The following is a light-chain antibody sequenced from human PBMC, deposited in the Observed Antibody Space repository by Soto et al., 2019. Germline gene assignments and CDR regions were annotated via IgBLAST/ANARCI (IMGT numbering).Light chain of an antibody. Sequence: EIVLTQSPGTLSLSPGERATLSCRASQSVRNNYLAWYQQKPGQAPRLLIYAASGRATGIPDRFSGSGSGTDFTLTSIRLEPEDFAVYHCQQYGSSPWTFGQGTKVEIK. CDR3: QQYGSSPWT. CDR2: AAS. CDR1: QSVRNNY. V-gene: IGKV3-20*01. J-gene: IGKJ1*01.